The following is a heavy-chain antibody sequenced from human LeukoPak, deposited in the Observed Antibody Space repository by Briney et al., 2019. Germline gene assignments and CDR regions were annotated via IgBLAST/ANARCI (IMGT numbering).Heavy chain of an antibody. CDR1: GFTFSSYE. CDR3: VMTAGPPTDH. Sequence: GGSLRLSCAASGFTFSSYEMNWVRQAPGKGLEWLSFISAGGYPIYYADSVRGRFTISRDTAKNSLYLQMNSLRVEDTAVYYCVMTAGPPTDHWGQGALVTVSS. V-gene: IGHV3-48*03. CDR2: ISAGGYPI. J-gene: IGHJ4*01.